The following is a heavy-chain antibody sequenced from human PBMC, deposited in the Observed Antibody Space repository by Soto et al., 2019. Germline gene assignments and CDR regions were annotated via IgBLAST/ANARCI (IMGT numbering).Heavy chain of an antibody. J-gene: IGHJ5*02. Sequence: QVQLVQSGAEVKKPGSSVKVSCKASGGTFSSYTISWVRQALGQGLEWMGWIIPILGIANYAQKFQGRVTITADKSTSTAYMELSSLRSEDTAVYYCARDPGLLWNWFDPWGQGTLVTVSS. CDR2: IIPILGIA. CDR3: ARDPGLLWNWFDP. D-gene: IGHD2-21*02. CDR1: GGTFSSYT. V-gene: IGHV1-69*08.